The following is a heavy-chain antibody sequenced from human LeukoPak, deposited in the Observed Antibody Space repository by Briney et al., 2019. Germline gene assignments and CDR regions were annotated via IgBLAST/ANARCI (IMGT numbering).Heavy chain of an antibody. CDR2: ISWNSGSI. J-gene: IGHJ1*01. D-gene: IGHD2-21*02. Sequence: GGSLRLSCAASGFTFDDYAMHWVRQAPGKGLEWVSGISWNSGSIGYADSVKGRFTISRDNAKNSLYLQMNSLRAEDTALYYCAKDSYCGGDCYWDFQHWGQGTLVTVSS. CDR1: GFTFDDYA. V-gene: IGHV3-9*01. CDR3: AKDSYCGGDCYWDFQH.